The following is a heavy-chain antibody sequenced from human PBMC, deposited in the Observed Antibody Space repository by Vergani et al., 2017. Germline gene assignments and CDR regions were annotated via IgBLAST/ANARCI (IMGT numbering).Heavy chain of an antibody. Sequence: QLQLQESGPGLVKPSETLSLTCTVSGGSISSSSYYWGWIRQPPGKGLEWIGSIYYSGSTYYNPSLKSRVTISVDTSKNLFSLKLSSVTAADTAVYYCASEKWDIVVVPAAMMGYNWFDPWGQGTLVTVSS. CDR3: ASEKWDIVVVPAAMMGYNWFDP. V-gene: IGHV4-39*01. D-gene: IGHD2-2*01. CDR1: GGSISSSSYY. J-gene: IGHJ5*02. CDR2: IYYSGST.